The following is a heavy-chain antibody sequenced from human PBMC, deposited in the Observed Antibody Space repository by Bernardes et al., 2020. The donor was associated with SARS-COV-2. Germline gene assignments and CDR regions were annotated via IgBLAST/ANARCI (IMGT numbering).Heavy chain of an antibody. D-gene: IGHD3-10*01. CDR3: ARRIHERRPEGMDSWLAP. J-gene: IGHJ5*02. CDR1: GGSFTDYF. CDR2: ISYSGTT. Sequence: SETLSLTCTVSGGSFTDYFWNWIRLRPGGGLEWIGRISYSGTTLYNPSLRDRVTISLDTSKRQFFLEVTSVTAADTGVYYCARRIHERRPEGMDSWLAPWGQESWSPSPQ. V-gene: IGHV4-59*12.